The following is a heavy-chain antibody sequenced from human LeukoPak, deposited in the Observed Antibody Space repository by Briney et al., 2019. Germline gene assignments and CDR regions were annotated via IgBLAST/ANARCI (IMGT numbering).Heavy chain of an antibody. J-gene: IGHJ6*03. CDR3: ARDRRDYYGSGTYRDPYYYMDV. V-gene: IGHV3-66*01. CDR2: IDIDGNT. Sequence: GGSLRLSCAASGFTISANYMHWVRQAPGKGLEWVSVIDIDGNTYFADSVKDRFTISRDNAKNSLYLQMNSLRAEDTAVYYCARDRRDYYGSGTYRDPYYYMDVWGKGTTVIISS. CDR1: GFTISANY. D-gene: IGHD3-10*01.